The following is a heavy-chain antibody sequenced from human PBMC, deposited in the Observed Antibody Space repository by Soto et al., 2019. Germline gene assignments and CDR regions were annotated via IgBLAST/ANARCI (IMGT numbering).Heavy chain of an antibody. Sequence: GGSLRLSCAASGFTFSSYGMHWVRQAPGKGLEWVAVISYDGSNKYYADSVKGRFTISRDNSKNTLYLQMNSLRAEDTAVYYCAKDPYSSGWYPSNDYWGQGTLVTVSS. J-gene: IGHJ4*02. CDR2: ISYDGSNK. V-gene: IGHV3-30*18. CDR1: GFTFSSYG. CDR3: AKDPYSSGWYPSNDY. D-gene: IGHD6-19*01.